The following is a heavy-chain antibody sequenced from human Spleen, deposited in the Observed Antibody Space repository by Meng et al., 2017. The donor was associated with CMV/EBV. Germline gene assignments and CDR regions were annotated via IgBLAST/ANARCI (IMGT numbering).Heavy chain of an antibody. D-gene: IGHD3-22*01. CDR1: GFTFSKHW. CDR3: ARGFYENSDYHLLIDY. J-gene: IGHJ4*02. V-gene: IGHV3-74*01. CDR2: ISSDGGIT. Sequence: GGSLRLSCTASGFTFSKHWVHWVRQAPGKGLVWVSRISSDGGITAYADSVKGRFTISRDNAKNTVYLQMNSLRAEDTAVYHCARGFYENSDYHLLIDYWGQGTLVTVSS.